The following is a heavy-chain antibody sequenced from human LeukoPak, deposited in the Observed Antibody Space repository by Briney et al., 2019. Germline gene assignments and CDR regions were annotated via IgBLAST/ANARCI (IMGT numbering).Heavy chain of an antibody. CDR2: IYHSGST. CDR1: GVSISSGGYS. CDR3: ARTQASYCSSTSCYTNWFDP. D-gene: IGHD2-2*02. J-gene: IGHJ5*02. Sequence: SETLSLTCAVSGVSISSGGYSWSWIRQPPGKGLEWIGYIYHSGSTYYNPSLKSRVTISVDRSKNQFSLKLSSVTAADTAVYYCARTQASYCSSTSCYTNWFDPWGQGTLVTVSS. V-gene: IGHV4-30-2*01.